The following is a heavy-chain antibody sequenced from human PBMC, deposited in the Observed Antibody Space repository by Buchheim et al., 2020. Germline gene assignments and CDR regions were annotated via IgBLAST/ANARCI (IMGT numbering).Heavy chain of an antibody. Sequence: EVQLVESGGGLVQPGGSLRLSCAASGFTVSSNYMSWVRQVPGKGLEWVSVIYSGGSTYYADSVKGRFTISRDNSKNTLYLQMNSLRAEDTAVYYCAREGDCSGAKCYSPLVYYYGMDVWGQGTT. CDR1: GFTVSSNY. J-gene: IGHJ6*02. CDR3: AREGDCSGAKCYSPLVYYYGMDV. CDR2: IYSGGST. D-gene: IGHD2-15*01. V-gene: IGHV3-66*02.